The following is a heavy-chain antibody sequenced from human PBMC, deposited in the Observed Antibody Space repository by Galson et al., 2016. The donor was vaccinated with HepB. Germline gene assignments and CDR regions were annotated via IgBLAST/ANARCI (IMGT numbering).Heavy chain of an antibody. Sequence: SVKVSCKVSGGTFTNYAINWVRQAPGKGLEWMGGFDSLLGATNYAQNFQGRVTITADESTNTAYMELSSLTSEDTAVYYCARGWELLDYWRQGTLLTVSS. J-gene: IGHJ4*02. D-gene: IGHD1-26*01. V-gene: IGHV1-69*13. CDR1: GGTFTNYA. CDR3: ARGWELLDY. CDR2: FDSLLGAT.